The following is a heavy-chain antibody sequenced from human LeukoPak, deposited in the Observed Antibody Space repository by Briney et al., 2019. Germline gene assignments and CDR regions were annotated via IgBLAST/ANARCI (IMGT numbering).Heavy chain of an antibody. CDR2: ISSSGDNK. D-gene: IGHD2-15*01. CDR1: GFTFSTYE. J-gene: IGHJ4*01. CDR3: ARDGRAGVVGAFRLFDY. V-gene: IGHV3-48*03. Sequence: GGSLRLSCAVSGFTFSTYEMNWLRQVPGKGLEWVSYISSSGDNKQYTSSVEGRFTISRDNAKNSLYLEMDSLGVEDTAIYYCARDGRAGVVGAFRLFDYWGHGTLVSVSS.